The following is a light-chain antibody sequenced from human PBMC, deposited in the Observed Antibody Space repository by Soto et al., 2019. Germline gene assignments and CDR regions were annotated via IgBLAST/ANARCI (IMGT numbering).Light chain of an antibody. CDR3: QQYNNWPLT. CDR2: GAS. V-gene: IGKV3-15*01. CDR1: QSGSSN. Sequence: EIVMTQSPATLSVSPGERATLSCRASQSGSSNLAWYQQKPAQAPRLLIYGASTRATGIPARFSGSGSGTEFTLTISSLQSEDFAVYCCQQYNNWPLTFGGGTKVEIK. J-gene: IGKJ4*01.